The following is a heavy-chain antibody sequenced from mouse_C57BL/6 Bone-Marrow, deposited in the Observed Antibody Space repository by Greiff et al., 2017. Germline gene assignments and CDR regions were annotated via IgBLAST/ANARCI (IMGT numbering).Heavy chain of an antibody. CDR3: ARPNYYGSSHGGYFDV. CDR1: GFTFSDYY. Sequence: EVQGVGSGGGLVQPGGSLKLSCAASGFTFSDYYMYWVRQTPEKRLEWVAYISNGGGSPYYPDTVKGRFTISRDNAKNTLYLQMSRLKSEDTAMYYCARPNYYGSSHGGYFDVWGTGTTVTVSS. D-gene: IGHD1-1*01. CDR2: ISNGGGSP. V-gene: IGHV5-12*01. J-gene: IGHJ1*03.